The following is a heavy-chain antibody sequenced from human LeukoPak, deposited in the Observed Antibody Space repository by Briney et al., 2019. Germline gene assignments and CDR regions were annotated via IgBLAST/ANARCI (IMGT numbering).Heavy chain of an antibody. J-gene: IGHJ4*02. CDR2: IYYSGST. CDR3: ARGRSYYGSHGGYVAY. CDR1: GGSISSYY. Sequence: SETLSLTCTVSGGSISSYYWSWIRQPPGKGLEWIGYIYYSGSTNYNPSLKSRVTISVDTSKNQFSLKLNSVTAADTAVYYCARGRSYYGSHGGYVAYWGQGTLVTVSS. V-gene: IGHV4-59*12. D-gene: IGHD3-16*01.